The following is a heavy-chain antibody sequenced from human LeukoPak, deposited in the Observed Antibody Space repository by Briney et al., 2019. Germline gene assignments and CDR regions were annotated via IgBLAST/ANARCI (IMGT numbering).Heavy chain of an antibody. CDR2: IYYSGST. J-gene: IGHJ4*02. Sequence: SETLSLTCTVSGGSISSYYWSWIRQPPGKGLEWIGYIYYSGSTNYNPSLKSRVTISVDTSKNQFSLKLSSVTAADTAVYYCARGAYGGNSALFDYWGQGTLVTASS. CDR1: GGSISSYY. V-gene: IGHV4-59*01. D-gene: IGHD4-23*01. CDR3: ARGAYGGNSALFDY.